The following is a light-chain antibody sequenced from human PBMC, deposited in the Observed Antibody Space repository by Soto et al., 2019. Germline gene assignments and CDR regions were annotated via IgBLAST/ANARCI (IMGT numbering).Light chain of an antibody. CDR2: KAT. V-gene: IGKV1-5*03. J-gene: IGKJ2*01. Sequence: DIEMTQSPSTLSASVGDRVTITCRASQSITTWLAWYRQKPGKAPKLLIYKATNVQTGVPSRFSGSGSGTEFSLTISSLQPEDFAIYYCQQYNDYQYTFGQGTKLEIK. CDR1: QSITTW. CDR3: QQYNDYQYT.